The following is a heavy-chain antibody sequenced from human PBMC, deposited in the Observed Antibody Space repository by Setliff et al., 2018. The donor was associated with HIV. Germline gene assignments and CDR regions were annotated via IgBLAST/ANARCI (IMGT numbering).Heavy chain of an antibody. D-gene: IGHD4-17*01. CDR2: IYFTGSS. CDR1: GVSLSSESYY. CDR3: ARVQMAYAAFDV. Sequence: PSETLSLTCTVSGVSLSSESYYWGWVRQPPGKALEWIGSIYFTGSSDNNPSLKSRVTLSVDTSKHQFSLKLSSVTAADTAVYYCARVQMAYAAFDVWGQGTMVTV. J-gene: IGHJ3*01. V-gene: IGHV4-61*01.